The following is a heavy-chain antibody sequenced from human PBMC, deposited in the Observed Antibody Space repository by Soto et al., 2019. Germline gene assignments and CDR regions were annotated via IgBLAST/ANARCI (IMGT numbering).Heavy chain of an antibody. J-gene: IGHJ4*02. D-gene: IGHD2-15*01. Sequence: GGSLILSCAASGFTLSTCAMTWVRQAPGKGLEWVLCISGSGDTTYYADSVKGRFTISRDTSKNTMYLQMNNLRVDDTAVYYCAKGHPGGSCYSGLDCWGQGTLVTVSS. V-gene: IGHV3-23*01. CDR3: AKGHPGGSCYSGLDC. CDR1: GFTLSTCA. CDR2: ISGSGDTT.